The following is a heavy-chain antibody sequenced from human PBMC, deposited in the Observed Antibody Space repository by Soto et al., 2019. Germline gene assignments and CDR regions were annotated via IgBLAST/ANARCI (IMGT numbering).Heavy chain of an antibody. J-gene: IGHJ5*02. CDR3: ARDPVDGYAFFDN. V-gene: IGHV4-34*01. CDR2: INHSGST. Sequence: SETLSLTCAVYGVSFSGYYWTWIRQPPGTGLEWIGEINHSGSTNYNPSLKSRVTISVDTSKNQFSLKLTSVTAADTAVYWCARDPVDGYAFFDNWGQGALVTVSS. D-gene: IGHD5-12*01. CDR1: GVSFSGYY.